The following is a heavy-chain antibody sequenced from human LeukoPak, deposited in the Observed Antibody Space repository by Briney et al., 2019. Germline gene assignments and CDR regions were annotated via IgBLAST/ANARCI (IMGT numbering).Heavy chain of an antibody. V-gene: IGHV1-46*01. CDR1: GYTFTSYY. J-gene: IGHJ4*02. CDR2: INPSGGST. CDR3: ASEGRACSGGSCGSGGY. D-gene: IGHD2-15*01. Sequence: ASVKVSCKASGYTFTSYYMHWVRQAPGQGLAWMGIINPSGGSTSYAQKFQGRVTMTRDTSTSTVYMELSSLRSEDTAVYYCASEGRACSGGSCGSGGYWGQGTLVTVSS.